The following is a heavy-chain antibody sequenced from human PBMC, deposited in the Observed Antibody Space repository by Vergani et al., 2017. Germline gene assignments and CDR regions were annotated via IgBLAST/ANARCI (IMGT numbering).Heavy chain of an antibody. CDR3: ARLGAVVVVAASNPADDAFDI. Sequence: QVQLQESGPGLVEPSETLSLTCAVSGYSIRNGYYWGWIRQPPGKGLEWIGSIYYSGSTYYNPSLKSRITISVDTSNNQFSLKLSSVTAADTAVYYCARLGAVVVVAASNPADDAFDIWGQGTMVTVSS. CDR2: IYYSGST. CDR1: GYSIRNGYY. V-gene: IGHV4-38-2*01. J-gene: IGHJ3*02. D-gene: IGHD2-15*01.